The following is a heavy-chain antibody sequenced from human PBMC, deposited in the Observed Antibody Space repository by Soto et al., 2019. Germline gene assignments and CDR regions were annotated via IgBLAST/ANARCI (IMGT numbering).Heavy chain of an antibody. CDR2: IYPGDSDT. Sequence: GESLKISCKGSGYSFTSYWISWVRQMPGKGLEWMGIIYPGDSDTRYSPSFQGQVTISADKSISTAYLQWSSLKASDTAMYYCSTTVTTGDYYYYGMDVWGQGTTVTVSS. D-gene: IGHD4-17*01. V-gene: IGHV5-51*01. CDR1: GYSFTSYW. CDR3: STTVTTGDYYYYGMDV. J-gene: IGHJ6*02.